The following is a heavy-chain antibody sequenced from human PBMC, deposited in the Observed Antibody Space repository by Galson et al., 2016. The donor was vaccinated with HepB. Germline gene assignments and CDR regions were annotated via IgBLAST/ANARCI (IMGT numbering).Heavy chain of an antibody. Sequence: SETLSLTCAVSGDSISSSNWWSWVRQPPGKGLEWIGEIFHGGTTNYNPSLKSRVAISLDKSNNQFSLHLHSLTAEDTAVYYCARDLGGSWRSGSFDFWGQGSLVTVSS. D-gene: IGHD2-15*01. CDR1: GDSISSSNW. V-gene: IGHV4-4*02. J-gene: IGHJ4*02. CDR3: ARDLGGSWRSGSFDF. CDR2: IFHGGTT.